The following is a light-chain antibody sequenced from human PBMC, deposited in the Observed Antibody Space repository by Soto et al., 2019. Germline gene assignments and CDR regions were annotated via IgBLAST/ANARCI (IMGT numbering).Light chain of an antibody. CDR2: SNS. CDR1: NSNIGSNP. CDR3: AAWDDSLNGRVV. Sequence: QAVVTQPPSASGTPGQRVAISCSGSNSNIGSNPVDWYQQLPGTAPKLLIYSNSQRPSGVPDRFSGSKSGTSAALAISGLQSEDEAYYYCAAWDDSLNGRVVFGEGTKVTVL. J-gene: IGLJ2*01. V-gene: IGLV1-44*01.